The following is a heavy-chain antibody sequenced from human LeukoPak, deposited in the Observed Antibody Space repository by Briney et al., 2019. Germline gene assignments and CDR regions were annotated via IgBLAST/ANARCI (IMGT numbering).Heavy chain of an antibody. Sequence: SETLSLTCSVSGYSISSGHNWGWIRQAPGKGLGWIGSIYHSGKTYYNPSLKSRVTISIDTSKNEFSLKLSSVTAADTAVYYCTRETIVVVVVAGVDYMDVWGKGTTVTVSS. CDR3: TRETIVVVVVAGVDYMDV. D-gene: IGHD2-15*01. CDR1: GYSISSGHN. V-gene: IGHV4-38-2*02. CDR2: IYHSGKT. J-gene: IGHJ6*03.